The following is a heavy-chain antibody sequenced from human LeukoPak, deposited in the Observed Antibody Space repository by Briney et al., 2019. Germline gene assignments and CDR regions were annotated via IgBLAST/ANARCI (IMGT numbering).Heavy chain of an antibody. CDR3: ARATMANRPDAFDI. Sequence: SETLSLTCTVSGGSISSSSYYWGWIRQPPGKGLEWIGSIYYSGSTYYNPSLKSRVTISVDRSKNQFSLKLSSVTAADTAVYYCARATMANRPDAFDIWGQGTMVTVSS. CDR1: GGSISSSSYY. D-gene: IGHD3-10*01. V-gene: IGHV4-39*07. J-gene: IGHJ3*02. CDR2: IYYSGST.